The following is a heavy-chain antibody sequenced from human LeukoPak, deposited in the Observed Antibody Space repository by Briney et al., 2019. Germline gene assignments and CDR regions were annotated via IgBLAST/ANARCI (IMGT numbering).Heavy chain of an antibody. CDR3: AQPDF. CDR1: GITFRSSS. Sequence: PGGSRRLSCVASGITFRSSSMHWVRQAPGKGLEWLAFIRFDGSTKYYADSVKGRFTVSRDNSKSTLYLQMNSLRAEDTAVYYFAQPDFWGQGTLVTVSS. V-gene: IGHV3-30*02. CDR2: IRFDGSTK. J-gene: IGHJ4*02.